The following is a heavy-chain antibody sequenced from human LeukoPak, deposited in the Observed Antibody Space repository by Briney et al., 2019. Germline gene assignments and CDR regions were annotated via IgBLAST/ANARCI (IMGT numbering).Heavy chain of an antibody. Sequence: SETLSLTCTVSGYSISSGYYWGWIRQPPGKGLEWIGSIYDSGSTYYNPSLKSRVTISVDTSKNQFSLKLSSVTAADTAVYYCARYYDSSGYYSNWFDPWGQGTLVTVSS. D-gene: IGHD3-22*01. CDR1: GYSISSGYY. V-gene: IGHV4-38-2*02. CDR3: ARYYDSSGYYSNWFDP. CDR2: IYDSGST. J-gene: IGHJ5*02.